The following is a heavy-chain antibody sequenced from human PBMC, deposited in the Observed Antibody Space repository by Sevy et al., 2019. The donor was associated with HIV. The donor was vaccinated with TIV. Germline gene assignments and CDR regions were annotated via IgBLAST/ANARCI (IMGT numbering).Heavy chain of an antibody. J-gene: IGHJ4*02. V-gene: IGHV3-30*18. CDR2: ISYDGSNK. CDR1: GFTFSSYG. Sequence: GGSLRLSCAASGFTFSSYGMHWVRQAPGKGLEWVAVISYDGSNKYYADSANGRFTISRDNSKNTLYLQMNSLRAEDTAVYYCAKDGAYYDSTGYYDHYFDYWGQRTLVTVSS. CDR3: AKDGAYYDSTGYYDHYFDY. D-gene: IGHD3-22*01.